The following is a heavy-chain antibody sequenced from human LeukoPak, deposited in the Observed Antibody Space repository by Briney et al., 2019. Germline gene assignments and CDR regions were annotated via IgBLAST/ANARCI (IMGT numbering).Heavy chain of an antibody. CDR3: ARGIAAFRDYYGSGSLDY. Sequence: PGGSLRLSCAASGFTVSSNYMSWVRQAPGKGLEWVSVIYSGGSTYYADSVKGRFTISRDNSKNTLYLQMNSLRAEDTAVYYCARGIAAFRDYYGSGSLDYWGQGALVTVSS. J-gene: IGHJ4*02. CDR1: GFTVSSNY. CDR2: IYSGGST. V-gene: IGHV3-66*01. D-gene: IGHD3-10*01.